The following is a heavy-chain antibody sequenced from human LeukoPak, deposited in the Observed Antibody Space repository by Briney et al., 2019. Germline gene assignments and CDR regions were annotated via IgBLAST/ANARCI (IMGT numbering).Heavy chain of an antibody. CDR3: ARGGKIFGVVKSRYYYMDV. CDR2: IIPIFGTA. Sequence: SVKVSCKASGGTFSSYAVSWVRQAPGQGLEWMGGIIPIFGTANYAQKFQGRVTITTDESTSTAYMELSSLRSEDTAVYYCARGGKIFGVVKSRYYYMDVWGKGTTVTVSS. J-gene: IGHJ6*03. CDR1: GGTFSSYA. V-gene: IGHV1-69*05. D-gene: IGHD3-3*01.